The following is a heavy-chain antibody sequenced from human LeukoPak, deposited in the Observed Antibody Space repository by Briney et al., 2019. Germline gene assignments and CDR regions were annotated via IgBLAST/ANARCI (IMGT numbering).Heavy chain of an antibody. Sequence: SETLSLTCSVSGASITTTNFWWTWIRQSPRRGLEWIGYIHDRGSDKYNPALESRATLSVDTSKNQFSLKLNSVTAADTAVYYCAREVAAAGTLDYWGQGTLVTVSS. V-gene: IGHV4-61*01. CDR3: AREVAAAGTLDY. CDR1: GASITTTNFW. J-gene: IGHJ4*02. CDR2: IHDRGSD. D-gene: IGHD6-13*01.